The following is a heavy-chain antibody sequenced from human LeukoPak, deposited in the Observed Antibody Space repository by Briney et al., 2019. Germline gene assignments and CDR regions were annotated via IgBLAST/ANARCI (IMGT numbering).Heavy chain of an antibody. J-gene: IGHJ4*02. CDR1: EFTFSMFA. Sequence: PGGSLRLSCAASEFTFSMFAMSWVRQAPGKGLEWVSSISNSGGRTFYTDSVKGRFTISRDNSKITLYLQMNSLRAEDTAVYYCAKSYNGYESKPDYWGQGTLVTVSS. CDR3: AKSYNGYESKPDY. V-gene: IGHV3-23*01. CDR2: ISNSGGRT. D-gene: IGHD5-12*01.